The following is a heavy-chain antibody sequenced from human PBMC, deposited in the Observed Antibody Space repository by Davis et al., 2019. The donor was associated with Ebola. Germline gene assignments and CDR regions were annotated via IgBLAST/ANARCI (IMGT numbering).Heavy chain of an antibody. V-gene: IGHV3-53*01. CDR3: ARGIAAAGAFDI. D-gene: IGHD6-13*01. Sequence: GESLKISCAASGFTFSSYWMSWVRQAPGKGLEWVSVIYSGGSTYYADSVKGRFTISRDNSKNTLYLQMNGLRAEDTAVYYCARGIAAAGAFDIWGQGTMVTVSS. CDR1: GFTFSSYW. J-gene: IGHJ3*02. CDR2: IYSGGST.